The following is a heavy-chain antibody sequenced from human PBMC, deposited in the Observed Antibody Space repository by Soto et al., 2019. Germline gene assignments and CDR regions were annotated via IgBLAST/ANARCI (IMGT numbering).Heavy chain of an antibody. CDR1: GFTFSSYA. Sequence: PGVSLRLSCSASGFTFSSYAMHWVRQAPGKGLEYVSAISSNGGSTYYADSVKGRFTISRDNSKNTLYLQMSSLRAEDTAVYYCVRDYYGSGSYYLGYYYYGMDVWGQGTTVTVSS. V-gene: IGHV3-64D*06. D-gene: IGHD3-10*01. CDR2: ISSNGGST. J-gene: IGHJ6*02. CDR3: VRDYYGSGSYYLGYYYYGMDV.